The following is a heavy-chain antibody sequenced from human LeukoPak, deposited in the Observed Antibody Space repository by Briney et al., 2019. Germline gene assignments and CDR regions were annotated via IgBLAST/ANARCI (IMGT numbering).Heavy chain of an antibody. CDR3: ARKFGY. Sequence: GGSLRLSCAVSGFTFSSYSMSWVRQAPGKGLGWDSYIHSSGNTIYYADSVKGRFTISRDNANNSLYLQMNSLRAEDTAVYYCARKFGYGGQGSLVTVSS. CDR1: GFTFSSYS. J-gene: IGHJ4*02. D-gene: IGHD3-16*01. V-gene: IGHV3-48*01. CDR2: IHSSGNTI.